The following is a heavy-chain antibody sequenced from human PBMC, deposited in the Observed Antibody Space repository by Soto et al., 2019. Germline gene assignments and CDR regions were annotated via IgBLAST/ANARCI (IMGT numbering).Heavy chain of an antibody. D-gene: IGHD2-21*02. Sequence: PSETLSLTCSVSGDSISNLDYFWAWIRQPPGQALEYIGYIYKSATTYYNPSLMSRLTISVDTSKNQFSLKLTSVTAAETAVYYCVRTARQGAVAPHWFDRWGQGTQVTVSS. CDR3: VRTARQGAVAPHWFDR. V-gene: IGHV4-30-4*01. CDR2: IYKSATT. J-gene: IGHJ5*02. CDR1: GDSISNLDYF.